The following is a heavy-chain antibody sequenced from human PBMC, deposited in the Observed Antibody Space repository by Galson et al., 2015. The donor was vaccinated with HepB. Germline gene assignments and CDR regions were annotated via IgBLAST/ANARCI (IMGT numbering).Heavy chain of an antibody. V-gene: IGHV1-8*01. CDR2: VNPNSGNT. Sequence: SVKVSCKASGYTFTSYDIHWVRQAAGQGLEWMGWVNPNSGNTGSAQKFQGRVTMSGNTSISTVYMELSSLRSEDTAVYYCARRGGAYNELDYWGQGTLVIVSS. J-gene: IGHJ4*02. CDR3: ARRGGAYNELDY. D-gene: IGHD1-1*01. CDR1: GYTFTSYD.